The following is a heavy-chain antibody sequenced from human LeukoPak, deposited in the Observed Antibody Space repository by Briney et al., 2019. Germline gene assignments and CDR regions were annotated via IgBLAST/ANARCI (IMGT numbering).Heavy chain of an antibody. V-gene: IGHV3-30*03. Sequence: GRSLRLSCVASGFTFSSSGMHWVRQAPGKGLEWVAVISYDGSNKYFVDSVKGRFTISRDNSKNTLYLQMNSLRAEDTAVYYCVRGSSGWYNWFDPWGQGTLVTVSS. CDR1: GFTFSSSG. CDR3: VRGSSGWYNWFDP. D-gene: IGHD6-19*01. J-gene: IGHJ5*02. CDR2: ISYDGSNK.